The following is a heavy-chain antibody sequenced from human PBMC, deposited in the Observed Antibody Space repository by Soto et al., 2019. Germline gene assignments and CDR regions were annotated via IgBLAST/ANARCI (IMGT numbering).Heavy chain of an antibody. CDR3: VREGRHTAMFSGFDY. CDR2: IWYDGSNK. D-gene: IGHD5-18*01. Sequence: QVDLVESGGGVVQPGESLRLSCATSGFTFSEDAMHWVRQAPGKGLEWVAVIWYDGSNKHYADSVKGRFTISRDNSKNTLFLQMNSLTAEDTAVYWCVREGRHTAMFSGFDYWGQGTRVTASS. CDR1: GFTFSEDA. V-gene: IGHV3-33*01. J-gene: IGHJ4*02.